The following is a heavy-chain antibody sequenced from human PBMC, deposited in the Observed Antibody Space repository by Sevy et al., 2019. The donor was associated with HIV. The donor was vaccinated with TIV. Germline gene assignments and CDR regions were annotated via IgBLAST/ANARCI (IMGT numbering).Heavy chain of an antibody. J-gene: IGHJ6*02. CDR2: ISTSGSNR. D-gene: IGHD1-1*01. V-gene: IGHV3-48*03. Sequence: GSLRLSCVASGFTFRSFEMNWVRQAPGKGLEWVSSISTSGSNRDYADSLKGRVTISRDNAKKSLYLQMNSLRAEDTAIYFCAKRGGQYDLGMDVWGQGTTVTVSS. CDR1: GFTFRSFE. CDR3: AKRGGQYDLGMDV.